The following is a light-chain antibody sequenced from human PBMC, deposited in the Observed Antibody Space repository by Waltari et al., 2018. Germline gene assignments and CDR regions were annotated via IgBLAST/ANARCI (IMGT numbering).Light chain of an antibody. CDR2: DVS. CDR3: YSFAGYTTFYV. Sequence: QSALTQPASVSGSPGQSIAISCTGTSSDVGAYNYVSWYQQPPGKAPKVIIYDVSKRPSGISSRFSGSKSDNTASLTISGLQAEDEADYFCYSFAGYTTFYVFGSGTKVTVL. CDR1: SSDVGAYNY. J-gene: IGLJ1*01. V-gene: IGLV2-23*02.